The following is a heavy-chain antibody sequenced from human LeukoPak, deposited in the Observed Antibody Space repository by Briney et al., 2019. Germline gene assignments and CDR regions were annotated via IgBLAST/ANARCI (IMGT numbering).Heavy chain of an antibody. CDR1: GGSISSSSYY. D-gene: IGHD1-1*01. CDR3: ARGTRFETRTKNFFDP. CDR2: VYYSGST. V-gene: IGHV4-61*05. Sequence: SETLSLTCTVSGGSISSSSYYWGWIRQPPGKGLEWIGYVYYSGSTNYNPSLKSRATMSVDTSKNQFSLRLTSVTAADTALYYCARGTRFETRTKNFFDPWGQGILVTVSS. J-gene: IGHJ5*02.